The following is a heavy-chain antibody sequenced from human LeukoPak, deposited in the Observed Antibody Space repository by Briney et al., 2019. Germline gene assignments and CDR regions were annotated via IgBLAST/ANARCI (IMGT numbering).Heavy chain of an antibody. Sequence: RASVKVSCKASGYSFTGHYMHWVRQAPGQGLEWMGWVNPKSCGTNYAQQFQGRVTMIRDTSISTAYMDMSSLRSDDTAVYYCARNLWFGESSDAFDMWGQGTMVTVPS. CDR1: GYSFTGHY. CDR2: VNPKSCGT. CDR3: ARNLWFGESSDAFDM. V-gene: IGHV1-2*02. D-gene: IGHD3-10*01. J-gene: IGHJ3*02.